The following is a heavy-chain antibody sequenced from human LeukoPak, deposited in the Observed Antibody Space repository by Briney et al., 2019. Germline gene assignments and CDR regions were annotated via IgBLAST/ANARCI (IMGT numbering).Heavy chain of an antibody. V-gene: IGHV1-69*04. J-gene: IGHJ4*02. CDR2: IIPILGIA. Sequence: SVKVSCKASGGIFSSYAISWVRQAPGQGLEWMGRIIPILGIANYAQKFQGRVTITADKSTSTAYMDLSSLRSEDTAVYCCARDLPPYYFDYWGQGTLVTVSS. CDR3: ARDLPPYYFDY. CDR1: GGIFSSYA.